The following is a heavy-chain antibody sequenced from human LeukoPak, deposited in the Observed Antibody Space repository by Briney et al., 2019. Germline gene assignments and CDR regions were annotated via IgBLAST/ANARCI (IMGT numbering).Heavy chain of an antibody. V-gene: IGHV4-34*01. J-gene: IGHJ4*02. CDR1: GGSFSGYY. Sequence: SETLSLTCAVYGGSFSGYYWSWIRQPPGKGLEWIGEINHSGSTNYNPSLKSRVTISVDTSKNQFSLKLSSVTAADTAVYYCARDHGSYYYGSGSFFDYWGQGTLVTVSS. CDR3: ARDHGSYYYGSGSFFDY. CDR2: INHSGST. D-gene: IGHD3-10*01.